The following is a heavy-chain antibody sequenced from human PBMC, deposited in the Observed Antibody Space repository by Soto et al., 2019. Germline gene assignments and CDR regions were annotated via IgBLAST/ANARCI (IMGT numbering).Heavy chain of an antibody. CDR2: INAGNGNT. D-gene: IGHD6-6*01. V-gene: IGHV1-3*01. Sequence: GASVKVSCKASGYTFTSYAMHWVRQAPGQRLEWMGWINAGNGNTKYSQKFQGRVTITRDTSASTAYMELSSLRSEDTAVYYCARVEADLAQLVGNSYYYYYGMDVWGQGTTVTVSS. CDR3: ARVEADLAQLVGNSYYYYYGMDV. CDR1: GYTFTSYA. J-gene: IGHJ6*02.